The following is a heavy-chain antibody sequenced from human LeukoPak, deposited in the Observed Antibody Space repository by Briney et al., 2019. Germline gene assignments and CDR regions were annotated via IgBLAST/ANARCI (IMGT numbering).Heavy chain of an antibody. CDR2: ISYDGSNK. J-gene: IGHJ4*02. CDR3: AKGRLRFAGYNQDFVDY. V-gene: IGHV3-30*18. CDR1: GFTFSSYG. Sequence: GGSLRLSCAASGFTFSSYGMHWVRQAPGKGLEWVAVISYDGSNKYYADSVKGRFTISRDNSKNTLYLQMNSLRAEDTAVYYCAKGRLRFAGYNQDFVDYWGQGTLVTVSS. D-gene: IGHD5-24*01.